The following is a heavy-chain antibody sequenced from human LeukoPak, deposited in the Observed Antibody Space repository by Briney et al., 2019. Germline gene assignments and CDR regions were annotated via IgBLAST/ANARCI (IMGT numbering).Heavy chain of an antibody. CDR1: GGSISSGGYY. V-gene: IGHV4-30-2*01. CDR2: IYHSGST. D-gene: IGHD6-19*01. CDR3: ARDQAVAGTAGWFDP. J-gene: IGHJ5*02. Sequence: SQTLSLTCTVSGGSISSGGYYWSWIRQPPGKGLEWIGYIYHSGSTYYNPSLKSRVTISVDRSKNQFSLKLSSVTAADTAVYYCARDQAVAGTAGWFDPWGQGTLVTVSS.